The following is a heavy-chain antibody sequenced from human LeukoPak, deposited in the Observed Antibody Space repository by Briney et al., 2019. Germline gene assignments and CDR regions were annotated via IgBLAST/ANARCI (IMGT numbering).Heavy chain of an antibody. Sequence: GGSLRLSCAASAFTVSSNYMSWVRQAPGKGLEWVSVIYSGGSTYYADSVKGRFTISRDNSKNTLYLQMNSLRAEDTAVYYCARGEEGATAYWGQGTLVTVSS. CDR1: AFTVSSNY. V-gene: IGHV3-66*02. D-gene: IGHD1-26*01. CDR2: IYSGGST. J-gene: IGHJ4*02. CDR3: ARGEEGATAY.